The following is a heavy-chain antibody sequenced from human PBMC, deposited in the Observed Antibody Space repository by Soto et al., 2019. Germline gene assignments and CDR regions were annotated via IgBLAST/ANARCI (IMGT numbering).Heavy chain of an antibody. V-gene: IGHV3-30*18. CDR2: ISYDGSNK. D-gene: IGHD3-3*01. CDR1: GFTFSTSG. J-gene: IGHJ4*02. Sequence: GGSLRLSCAASGFTFSTSGMHWVRQAPGKGLEWVAVISYDGSNKYYADSVKGRFTISRDNSKNTLYLQMNSLRAEDTAVYYCAKDSGLRFLEWLLDNWGQGTLVTVSS. CDR3: AKDSGLRFLEWLLDN.